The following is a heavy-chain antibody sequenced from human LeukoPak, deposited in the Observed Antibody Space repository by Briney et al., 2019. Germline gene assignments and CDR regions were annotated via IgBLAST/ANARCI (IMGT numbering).Heavy chain of an antibody. CDR2: IKHDGSEK. Sequence: PGGSLRLSCAASGFTFSNYWMSWVSQAPGKGLELVANIKHDGSEKYYVDSVKGRFTISRDNAKNSLFLQMNNLRVEDTAVYYCATYGDYALFDLQHWGQGTLVTVSS. CDR3: ATYGDYALFDLQH. V-gene: IGHV3-7*05. D-gene: IGHD4-17*01. J-gene: IGHJ1*01. CDR1: GFTFSNYW.